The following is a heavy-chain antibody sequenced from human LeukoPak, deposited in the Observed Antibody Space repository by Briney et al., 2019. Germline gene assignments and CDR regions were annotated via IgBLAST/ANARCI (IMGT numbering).Heavy chain of an antibody. J-gene: IGHJ6*03. Sequence: GESLKISCKGSGYSFTSYWIGWVRQMPGKGLEWMGIIYPGDSDTRYSPSFQGRVTISADKSISTAYLQWSSLKASDTAMYYCARHVMSFRDYGGNSQAYYYYMDVWGKGTTVTVSS. D-gene: IGHD4-23*01. CDR1: GYSFTSYW. CDR3: ARHVMSFRDYGGNSQAYYYYMDV. V-gene: IGHV5-51*01. CDR2: IYPGDSDT.